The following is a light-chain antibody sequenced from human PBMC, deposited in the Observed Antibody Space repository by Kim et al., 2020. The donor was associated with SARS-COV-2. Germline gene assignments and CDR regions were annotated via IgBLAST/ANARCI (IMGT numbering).Light chain of an antibody. Sequence: QAGLTQPPSVSKGLRQTATLTCTGNSNNVGNQGAAWLQHHQGHPPKLLSYRNNNRPSGVSERLSASRSGNTASLTITGLQPEDEADYYCSTWDSSLNEWVFGGGTQLTVL. CDR1: SNNVGNQG. J-gene: IGLJ3*02. V-gene: IGLV10-54*01. CDR3: STWDSSLNEWV. CDR2: RNN.